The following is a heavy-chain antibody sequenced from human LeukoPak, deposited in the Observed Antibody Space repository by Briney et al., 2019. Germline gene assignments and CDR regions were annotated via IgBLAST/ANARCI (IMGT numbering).Heavy chain of an antibody. CDR2: INHSGST. CDR1: GGSFNDYY. J-gene: IGHJ4*02. D-gene: IGHD3-22*01. V-gene: IGHV4-34*01. CDR3: ARSDSSGYYADY. Sequence: SETLSLTCAVYGGSFNDYYWSWIRQPPGKGLEWIGEINHSGSTYYNPSLKSRVTISVDRSKNQFSLKLSSVTAADTAVYYCARSDSSGYYADYWGQGTLVTVSS.